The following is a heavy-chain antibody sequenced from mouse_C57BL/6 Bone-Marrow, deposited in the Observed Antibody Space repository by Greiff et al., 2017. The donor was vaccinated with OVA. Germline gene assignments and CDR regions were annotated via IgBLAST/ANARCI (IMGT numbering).Heavy chain of an antibody. CDR2: TWWDDDK. V-gene: IGHV8-8*01. Sequence: QVTLKESGPGILQPSQTLSLTCSFSGFSLSTFGMGVGWIRQPSGKGLEWLVHTWWDDDKYYNPALKSRPTTSKDTSKNQVFRKIANVDTADTATYYCARRGDGYWMDYWGQGTSVTVSS. CDR1: GFSLSTFGMG. D-gene: IGHD2-3*01. CDR3: ARRGDGYWMDY. J-gene: IGHJ4*01.